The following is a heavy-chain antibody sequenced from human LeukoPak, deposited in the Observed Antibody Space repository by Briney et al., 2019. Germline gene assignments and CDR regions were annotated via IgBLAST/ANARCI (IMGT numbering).Heavy chain of an antibody. Sequence: GGSLRLSCAASGFTFSSYVMYWVRQAPGKALEWVSAIGGSAVSTYFADSVKGRFTISRDNSKNTLYLQMNSLRAEDTAVYYCAKQEVNSYGSSDYYPYYFDYWGQGTLVTVSS. D-gene: IGHD3-22*01. CDR2: IGGSAVST. V-gene: IGHV3-23*01. J-gene: IGHJ4*02. CDR1: GFTFSSYV. CDR3: AKQEVNSYGSSDYYPYYFDY.